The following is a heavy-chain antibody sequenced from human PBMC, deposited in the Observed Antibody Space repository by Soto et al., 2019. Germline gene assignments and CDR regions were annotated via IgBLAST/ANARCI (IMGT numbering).Heavy chain of an antibody. V-gene: IGHV4-39*01. J-gene: IGHJ4*02. CDR1: GGSVSSRSYY. Sequence: PSETRSLTCTVSGGSVSSRSYYWGWVRQPPGKGLEWIGSVYYSGSTYYNPSLESRVTISVDKSKNQFSLKLMSLSAADTAVYYCGRLEGLATISYYFDYWGQGALVTVSS. CDR3: GRLEGLATISYYFDY. D-gene: IGHD3-9*01. CDR2: VYYSGST.